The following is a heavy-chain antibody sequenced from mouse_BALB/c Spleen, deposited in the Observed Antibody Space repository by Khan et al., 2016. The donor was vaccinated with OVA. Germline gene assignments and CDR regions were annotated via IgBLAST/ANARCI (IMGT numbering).Heavy chain of an antibody. V-gene: IGHV5-9-3*01. CDR3: ARPPITTVVATSYWFIDV. CDR1: GFTFSTYA. J-gene: IGHJ1*01. CDR2: ISTGDTYT. Sequence: EVELVESGGGLVKSGGSLKLSCAASGFTFSTYAMSWVRQTPEKRLEWVATISTGDTYTYYPDSVKGRFTISRDNAKNTLYLQMISLRSEDTAMYYCARPPITTVVATSYWFIDVWGAGTTVTVST. D-gene: IGHD1-1*01.